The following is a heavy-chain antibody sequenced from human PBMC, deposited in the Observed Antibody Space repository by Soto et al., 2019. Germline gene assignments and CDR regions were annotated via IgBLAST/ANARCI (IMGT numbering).Heavy chain of an antibody. D-gene: IGHD2-21*02. J-gene: IGHJ6*02. CDR3: TRDSGDYVSYYNYGMDV. Sequence: PGGSLRLSCRASGFTFGDYIMSWVRQAPGKGLEWVGFIRSKAYGERAEYAASEKGRFTISRDDSGGIAYLQMNGLKTEDTAVYYCTRDSGDYVSYYNYGMDVWGQGTRVTVSS. CDR1: GFTFGDYI. CDR2: IRSKAYGERA. V-gene: IGHV3-49*04.